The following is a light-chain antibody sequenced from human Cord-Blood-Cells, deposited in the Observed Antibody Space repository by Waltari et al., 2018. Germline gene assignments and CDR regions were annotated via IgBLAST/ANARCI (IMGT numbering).Light chain of an antibody. CDR1: QSISSY. CDR2: AAS. CDR3: QQSYSTPIT. J-gene: IGKJ5*01. V-gene: IGKV1-39*01. Sequence: DIQITQSPSSLSASVGDRVTITCRASQSISSYLNWYQQKPGKAPKLLIYAASSLQSGVPSRFSGSGSGTDFTLTISSLQPEDFATYYCQQSYSTPITFCQGTRLEIK.